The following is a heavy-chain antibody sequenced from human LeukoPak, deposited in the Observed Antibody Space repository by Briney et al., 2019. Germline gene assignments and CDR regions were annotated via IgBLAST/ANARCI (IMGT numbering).Heavy chain of an antibody. V-gene: IGHV3-9*01. CDR2: ISWNSGSI. CDR3: ARAVGGYSYGYGQYFDY. Sequence: GGSLRLSCAASGFTFDDYAMHWVRQAPGKGLEWVSGISWNSGSIGYADSVKGRFTISRDNAKNSLYLQMNSLRAEDTAVYYCARAVGGYSYGYGQYFDYWGQGTLVTVSS. J-gene: IGHJ4*02. CDR1: GFTFDDYA. D-gene: IGHD5-18*01.